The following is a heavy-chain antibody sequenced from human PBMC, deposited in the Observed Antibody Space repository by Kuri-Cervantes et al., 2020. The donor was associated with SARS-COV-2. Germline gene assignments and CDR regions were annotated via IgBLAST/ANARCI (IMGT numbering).Heavy chain of an antibody. CDR1: GGSISSSSYY. CDR2: IYYSGST. J-gene: IGHJ6*02. Sequence: SETLSLTCTVSGGSISSSSYYWGWIRQPPGKGLEWIGSIYYSGSTYYNPSLKSRVTISVDTSKNQFSLKLSSVTAADTAVYYCARGSGNNWNNYYYYYYGMDVWGQGTTVTVSS. D-gene: IGHD1/OR15-1a*01. CDR3: ARGSGNNWNNYYYYYYGMDV. V-gene: IGHV4-39*07.